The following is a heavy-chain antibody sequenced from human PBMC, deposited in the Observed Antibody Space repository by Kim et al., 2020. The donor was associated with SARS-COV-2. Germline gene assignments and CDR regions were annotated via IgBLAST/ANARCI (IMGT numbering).Heavy chain of an antibody. V-gene: IGHV4-34*01. Sequence: SETLSLTCAVYGGSFSGYYWSWIRQPPGKGLEWIGEINHSGSTNYNPSLKSRVTISVDTSKNQFSLKLSSVTAADTAVYYCARGYRGITIFGVVTKGYYYYMDVWGKGITVTVSS. CDR1: GGSFSGYY. CDR3: ARGYRGITIFGVVTKGYYYYMDV. D-gene: IGHD3-3*01. CDR2: INHSGST. J-gene: IGHJ6*03.